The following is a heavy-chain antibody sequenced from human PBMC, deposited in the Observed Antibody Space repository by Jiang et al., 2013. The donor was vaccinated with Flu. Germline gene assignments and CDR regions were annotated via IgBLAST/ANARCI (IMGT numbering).Heavy chain of an antibody. CDR1: GGSFSGYY. Sequence: LLKPSETLSLTCAVYGGSFSGYYWSWIRQPPGKGLEWIGEINHSGSTNYNPSLKSRVTISVDTSKNQFSLKLSSVTAADTAVYYCASRAPSGYYWDYWGQGTLVTVSS. CDR2: INHSGST. J-gene: IGHJ4*02. V-gene: IGHV4-34*01. D-gene: IGHD3-22*01. CDR3: ASRAPSGYYWDY.